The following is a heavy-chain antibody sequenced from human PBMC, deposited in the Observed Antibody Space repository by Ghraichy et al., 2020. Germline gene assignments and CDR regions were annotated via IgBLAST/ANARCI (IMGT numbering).Heavy chain of an antibody. CDR3: VRHFYDTDDSKEHWYFDL. Sequence: SETLSLTCTVSSGSVTSKTYYWGWIRQTPGVGLEWIGGVYYRGSAHYNPSLKSRVTISVDTSKNQFSLSLRSVTASDTAIYYCVRHFYDTDDSKEHWYFDLWGRGTRVTVSS. CDR2: VYYRGSA. D-gene: IGHD2/OR15-2a*01. J-gene: IGHJ2*01. V-gene: IGHV4-39*01. CDR1: SGSVTSKTYY.